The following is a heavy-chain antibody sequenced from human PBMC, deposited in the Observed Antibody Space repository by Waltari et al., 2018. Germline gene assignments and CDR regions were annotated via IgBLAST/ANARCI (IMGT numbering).Heavy chain of an antibody. CDR2: ISGGSSYI. D-gene: IGHD2-15*01. CDR3: AREWGVMVGTAAFYFDY. Sequence: EVQLVGSGGGLVKPGGSLRLSCAASGFTFSSYTMIWVRQAPGKGVEGGSSISGGSSYIYYADSVKGRFIISRDNAKNSLYLQMNSLRAEDTAVYYCAREWGVMVGTAAFYFDYWGQGNLVTVSS. V-gene: IGHV3-21*02. J-gene: IGHJ4*02. CDR1: GFTFSSYT.